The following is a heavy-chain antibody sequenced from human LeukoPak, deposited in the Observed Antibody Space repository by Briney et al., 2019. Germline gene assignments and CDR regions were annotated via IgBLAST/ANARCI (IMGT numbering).Heavy chain of an antibody. D-gene: IGHD5-24*01. Sequence: PGGSLRLSCAASGFTFSSYGMHWVRQAPGKGLEWVAVIWYDGSNKYYADSVKGRFTLSRDNSKNTLYLQMNSLRADDKAVYYCAREMATIALDYWGQGTLVTVSS. J-gene: IGHJ4*02. V-gene: IGHV3-33*01. CDR2: IWYDGSNK. CDR1: GFTFSSYG. CDR3: AREMATIALDY.